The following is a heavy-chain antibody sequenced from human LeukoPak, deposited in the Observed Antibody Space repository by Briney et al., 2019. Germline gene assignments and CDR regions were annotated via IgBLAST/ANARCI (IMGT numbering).Heavy chain of an antibody. Sequence: SETLSLTCTVSGGSISTYYWSWIRQPPGKGLEWIGYIYHSGNTNYSPSLESRVTMSVDESKNQFSLRVHFVSAADTAVYYCASTRRAAVAGRFDSWGQGTLVTVSS. CDR3: ASTRRAAVAGRFDS. CDR2: IYHSGNT. CDR1: GGSISTYY. D-gene: IGHD6-19*01. V-gene: IGHV4-4*09. J-gene: IGHJ4*02.